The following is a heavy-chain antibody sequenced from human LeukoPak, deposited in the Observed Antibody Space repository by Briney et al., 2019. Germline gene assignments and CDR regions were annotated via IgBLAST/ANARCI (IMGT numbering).Heavy chain of an antibody. J-gene: IGHJ5*02. CDR3: ARDLCSGGSCYPGWFDP. D-gene: IGHD2-15*01. CDR1: GDSISSYY. Sequence: SETLSLTCTVSGDSISSYYWSWIRQPPGKGLEWIGYIYYSGSTIYNPSLNSRVTISVDTSKNQFSLKLTSVTAADTAVYYCARDLCSGGSCYPGWFDPWGQGTLVTVSS. V-gene: IGHV4-59*01. CDR2: IYYSGST.